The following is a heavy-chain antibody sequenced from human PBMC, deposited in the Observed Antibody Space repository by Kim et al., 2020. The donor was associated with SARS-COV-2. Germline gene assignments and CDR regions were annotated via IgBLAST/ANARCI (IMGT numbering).Heavy chain of an antibody. D-gene: IGHD6-13*01. CDR2: IIPILGIA. Sequence: SVKVSCKASGGTFSSYAISWVRQAPGQGLEWMGRIIPILGIANYAQKFQGRVTITADKSTSTAYMELSSLRSEDTAVYYCARDTRIAAAGLPIDYWGQGTLVTVSS. J-gene: IGHJ4*02. CDR1: GGTFSSYA. CDR3: ARDTRIAAAGLPIDY. V-gene: IGHV1-69*04.